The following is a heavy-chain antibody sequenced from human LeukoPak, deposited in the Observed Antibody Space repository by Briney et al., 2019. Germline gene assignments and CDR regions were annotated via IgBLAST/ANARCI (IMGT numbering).Heavy chain of an antibody. Sequence: SETLSRTCAVYGGSFSGYYWSWIRQPPGKGLEWIVEINHSGSANYNPSLKSRVTISVDTSKNQFSLKLSSVTAADTAVYYCARGRAGYCSSTSCSKYYYYYMDVWGKGTTVTVSS. CDR3: ARGRAGYCSSTSCSKYYYYYMDV. CDR1: GGSFSGYY. CDR2: INHSGSA. J-gene: IGHJ6*03. D-gene: IGHD2-2*01. V-gene: IGHV4-34*01.